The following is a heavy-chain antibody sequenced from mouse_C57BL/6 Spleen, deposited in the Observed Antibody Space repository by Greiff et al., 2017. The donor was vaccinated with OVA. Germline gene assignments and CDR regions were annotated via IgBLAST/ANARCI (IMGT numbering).Heavy chain of an antibody. V-gene: IGHV1-64*01. CDR2: IHPNSGST. Sequence: QVQLQQPGAELVKPGASVKLSCKASGYTFTSYWMHWVKQRPGQGLEWIGMIHPNSGSTNYNEKFKSKATMTVDKSSSTAYMQLSSLTSEDSAVYYCARSGSYDGYPYDAMDYWGQGTSVTVSS. CDR3: ARSGSYDGYPYDAMDY. J-gene: IGHJ4*01. D-gene: IGHD2-3*01. CDR1: GYTFTSYW.